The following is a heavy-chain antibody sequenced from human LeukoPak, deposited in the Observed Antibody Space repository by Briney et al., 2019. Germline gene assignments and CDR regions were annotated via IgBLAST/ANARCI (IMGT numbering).Heavy chain of an antibody. Sequence: PSETLSLTCTVSGGSISSYYWSWIRQPPGKGLEWIGYIYYSGSTNYNPSLKSRVTISVDTSKNHFSLKLSSVTAADTAVYYARTTEGGYTYDYFYYYYMDVWGKGTTVTISS. CDR1: GGSISSYY. CDR2: IYYSGST. J-gene: IGHJ6*03. D-gene: IGHD5-18*01. V-gene: IGHV4-59*01. CDR3: RTTEGGYTYDYFYYYYMDV.